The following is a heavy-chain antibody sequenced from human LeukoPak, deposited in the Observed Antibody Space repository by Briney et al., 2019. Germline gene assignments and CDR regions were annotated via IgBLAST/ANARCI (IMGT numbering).Heavy chain of an antibody. CDR3: AKGRDKYQLLSKNWFDP. V-gene: IGHV3-9*01. CDR1: GFTYYDYA. CDR2: ISWNSGSI. J-gene: IGHJ5*02. D-gene: IGHD2-2*01. Sequence: GRSLRLPCSASGFTYYDYAMHWLRQAPGKGLEWVSGISWNSGSIGYADSVKGRFTISRDNAKNSLYLQMNSLRAEDTALYYCAKGRDKYQLLSKNWFDPWGQGTLVTVSS.